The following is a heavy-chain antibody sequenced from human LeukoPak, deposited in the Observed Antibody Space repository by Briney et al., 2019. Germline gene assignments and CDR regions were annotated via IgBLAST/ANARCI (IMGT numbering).Heavy chain of an antibody. V-gene: IGHV3-48*04. CDR1: GFTFSRYS. Sequence: GGSLRLSCAASGFTFSRYSMTWVRQAPGKGLEWLSFVSSGSASVDYADSVKGRFTISRDNAKNTLYLQMNSLRAEDTAVYYCARVCIGCYSKDYWGQGTLVSVSS. CDR3: ARVCIGCYSKDY. CDR2: VSSGSASV. D-gene: IGHD2-15*01. J-gene: IGHJ4*02.